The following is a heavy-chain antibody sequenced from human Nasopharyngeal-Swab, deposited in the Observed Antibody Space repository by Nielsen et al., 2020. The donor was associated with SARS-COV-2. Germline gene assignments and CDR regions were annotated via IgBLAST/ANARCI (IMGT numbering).Heavy chain of an antibody. D-gene: IGHD6-19*01. Sequence: SVTVSCQASGGTFSSYAISWVRPAPGQGLEWMGGIIPIFGTANYAQKFRGRVTITADESTRTAYMELSSLRSEDTAVYYCAREVAVAGTFCWFDPWGQGTLVTVSS. CDR1: GGTFSSYA. CDR2: IIPIFGTA. CDR3: AREVAVAGTFCWFDP. V-gene: IGHV1-69*13. J-gene: IGHJ5*02.